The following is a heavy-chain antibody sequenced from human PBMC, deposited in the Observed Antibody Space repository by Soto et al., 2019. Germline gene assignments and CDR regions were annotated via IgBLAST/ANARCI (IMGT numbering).Heavy chain of an antibody. CDR1: GYTFSNFG. V-gene: IGHV1-18*01. Sequence: QVQLVQSGTEVKKPGASVKVSCKASGYTFSNFGLSWVRQAPGQGLEWMGWISPSNGQTIYAQNFHGRVTRTTDTSTAHAHMELRSLISDDTAVYYCARVIMIFGVANLGSYFDYWGQGTRVTVSA. J-gene: IGHJ4*02. CDR3: ARVIMIFGVANLGSYFDY. D-gene: IGHD3-3*01. CDR2: ISPSNGQT.